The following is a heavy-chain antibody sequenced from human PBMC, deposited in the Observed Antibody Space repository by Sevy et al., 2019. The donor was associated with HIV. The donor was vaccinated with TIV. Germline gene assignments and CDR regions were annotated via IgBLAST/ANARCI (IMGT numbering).Heavy chain of an antibody. CDR3: ARDSSTGITVHGVVTYGTDV. D-gene: IGHD3-3*01. Sequence: SETLSLTCAVSGGSISSYYWTWIRQPPGKGLEWIGYVNYRGSTNYNPSLKSRLTMSVDISKNQFSLKLTSVTAADTAVYYCARDSSTGITVHGVVTYGTDVWGQGTTVTVSS. J-gene: IGHJ6*02. V-gene: IGHV4-59*01. CDR2: VNYRGST. CDR1: GGSISSYY.